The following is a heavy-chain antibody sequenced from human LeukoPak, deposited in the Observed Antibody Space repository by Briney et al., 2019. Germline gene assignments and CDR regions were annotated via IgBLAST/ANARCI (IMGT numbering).Heavy chain of an antibody. CDR1: GFTFSSYA. CDR2: ISGSGGST. D-gene: IGHD4-17*01. J-gene: IGHJ4*02. V-gene: IGHV3-23*01. Sequence: GGSPRLSCAASGFTFSSYAMSWVCQAPGKGLEWVSAISGSGGSTYYADSVKGRFTISRDNSKNTLYLQMNSLRAEDTAVYYCAKDHRRYDYGDYEFDYWGQGTLVTVSS. CDR3: AKDHRRYDYGDYEFDY.